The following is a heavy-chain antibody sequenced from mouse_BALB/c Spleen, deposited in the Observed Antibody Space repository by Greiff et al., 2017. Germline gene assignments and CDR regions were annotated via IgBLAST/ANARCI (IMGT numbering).Heavy chain of an antibody. CDR3: ARNYYGNYGGFAY. Sequence: EVHLVESGGGLVKPGGSLKLSCAASGFAFSSYDMSWVRQTPEKRLEWVAYISSGGGSTYYPDTVKGRFTISRDNAKNTLYLQMSSLKSEDTAMYYCARNYYGNYGGFAYWGQGTLVTVSA. CDR1: GFAFSSYD. J-gene: IGHJ3*01. V-gene: IGHV5-12-1*01. D-gene: IGHD2-1*01. CDR2: ISSGGGST.